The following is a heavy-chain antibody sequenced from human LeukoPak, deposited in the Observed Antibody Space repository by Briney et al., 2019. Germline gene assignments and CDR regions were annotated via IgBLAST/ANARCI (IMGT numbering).Heavy chain of an antibody. D-gene: IGHD3-3*01. V-gene: IGHV3-53*01. CDR3: ARTESCRNDFCSGYPLYGMDV. Sequence: GGSLRLSCAASGFTVSSNYMSWVRQAPGKGREWVSVIYSGGSTYYADSVKGRFTISRDNSKNTLYLQMNGLRAEDTAVYYCARTESCRNDFCSGYPLYGMDVWGQGTTVTVSS. CDR2: IYSGGST. CDR1: GFTVSSNY. J-gene: IGHJ6*02.